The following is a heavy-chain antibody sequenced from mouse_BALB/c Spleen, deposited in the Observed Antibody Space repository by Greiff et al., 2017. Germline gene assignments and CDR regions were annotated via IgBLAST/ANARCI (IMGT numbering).Heavy chain of an antibody. V-gene: IGHV3-2*02. D-gene: IGHD2-3*01. CDR2: ISYSGST. Sequence: VQLKESGPGLVKPSQSLSLTCTVTGYSITSDYAWNWIRQFPGNKLEWMGYISYSGSTSYNPSLKSRISITRDTSKNQLFLQLNSVTTEDTATYYCARRIYDGYSYYFDYWGQGTTLTVSS. CDR3: ARRIYDGYSYYFDY. CDR1: GYSITSDYA. J-gene: IGHJ2*01.